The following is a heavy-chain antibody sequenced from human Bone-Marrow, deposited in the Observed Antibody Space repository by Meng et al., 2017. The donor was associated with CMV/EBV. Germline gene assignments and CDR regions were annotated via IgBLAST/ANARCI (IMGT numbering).Heavy chain of an antibody. Sequence: HITLKESGPTLGKPTKTLTLTFTFSGFSLSTSGVGVGWIRQPPGKALEWLALIYWNDDKRYSPSLRSRLTITKDTSKNQVVLTMTNMDPVDTATYYCAHRGGEIYFDFWGQGTLVTVSS. CDR3: AHRGGEIYFDF. J-gene: IGHJ4*02. CDR2: IYWNDDK. D-gene: IGHD3-16*01. V-gene: IGHV2-5*01. CDR1: GFSLSTSGVG.